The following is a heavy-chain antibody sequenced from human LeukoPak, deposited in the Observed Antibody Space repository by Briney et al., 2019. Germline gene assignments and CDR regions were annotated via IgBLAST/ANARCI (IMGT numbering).Heavy chain of an antibody. CDR3: PRDYYDSSGYFTLIDY. Sequence: GSLLLSFDASGFPFRSYAMSWVRQAPGKGLEWVSTINGSGGNTYYADSVKGRSTIPRDKSKNTLYLQMTSLRAQDTAVYLCPRDYYDSSGYFTLIDYWGQGTLVTVSS. CDR2: INGSGGNT. V-gene: IGHV3-23*01. D-gene: IGHD3-22*01. CDR1: GFPFRSYA. J-gene: IGHJ4*02.